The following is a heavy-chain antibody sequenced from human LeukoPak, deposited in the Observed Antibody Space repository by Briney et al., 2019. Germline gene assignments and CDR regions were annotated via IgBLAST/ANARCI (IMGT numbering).Heavy chain of an antibody. Sequence: GESLKISCKGSGYSFITYWIGRVRQMPGKGLEWMGIIYPGDSDTRYSPSLQGQVTISADKSISTAYLQWSSLKASDTAMYYCVSSSSGYNLRYFDYWGQGTLVTVSS. D-gene: IGHD5-12*01. J-gene: IGHJ4*02. V-gene: IGHV5-51*01. CDR2: IYPGDSDT. CDR1: GYSFITYW. CDR3: VSSSSGYNLRYFDY.